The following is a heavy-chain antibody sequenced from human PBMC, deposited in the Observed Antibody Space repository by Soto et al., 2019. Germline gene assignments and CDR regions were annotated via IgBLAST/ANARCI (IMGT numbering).Heavy chain of an antibody. Sequence: ASVKVSCKASGYTFTGYYMHWVREAPGQGLELMGWINPNSGGTNYAQKFQGWVTMTRDTSISTAYMELSRLRSDDTAVYYCARDLSRFLVSGYGMDVWGQGTTVTVYS. J-gene: IGHJ6*02. CDR2: INPNSGGT. CDR3: ARDLSRFLVSGYGMDV. D-gene: IGHD3-3*01. V-gene: IGHV1-2*04. CDR1: GYTFTGYY.